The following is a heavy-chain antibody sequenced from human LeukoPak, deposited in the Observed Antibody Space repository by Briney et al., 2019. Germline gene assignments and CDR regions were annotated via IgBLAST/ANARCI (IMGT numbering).Heavy chain of an antibody. J-gene: IGHJ6*02. D-gene: IGHD4-17*01. CDR2: IYTSGST. V-gene: IGHV4-4*07. CDR3: ARDYGDYGDYYYGMDV. Sequence: SETLSLTCTVSGGSISGYYRSWIRQPAGKGLEWIGRIYTSGSTNYNPSLKSRVTMSVDTSKNHFSLKLSSVTAADTAVYYCARDYGDYGDYYYGMDVWGQGTTVTVSS. CDR1: GGSISGYY.